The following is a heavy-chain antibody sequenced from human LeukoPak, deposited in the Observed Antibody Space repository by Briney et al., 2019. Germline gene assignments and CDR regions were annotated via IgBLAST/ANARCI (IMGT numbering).Heavy chain of an antibody. CDR3: ARIITAAAADC. J-gene: IGHJ4*02. CDR1: GVTISGYW. D-gene: IGHD6-13*01. CDR2: VDSDGTTT. Sequence: PGGSLRLSCVASGVTISGYWMHWVRQAPGKGLAWASRVDSDGTTTRYADSVKGRFTIPRDNAKNTVYLQMNSLRAEDTAVYYCARIITAAAADCWGQGTLVAVSS. V-gene: IGHV3-74*01.